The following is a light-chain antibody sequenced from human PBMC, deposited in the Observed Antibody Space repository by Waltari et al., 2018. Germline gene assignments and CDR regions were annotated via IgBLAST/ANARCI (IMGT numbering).Light chain of an antibody. CDR2: YDS. J-gene: IGLJ2*01. CDR1: NIGSKS. CDR3: LVWHSTIDHQGV. V-gene: IGLV3-21*04. Sequence: SYVVTQSPSVSVAPGETARITCGGDNIGSKSVHWYQPRPGQAPALVISYDSDRPSGIPERFSGSNSGNTATLTISWVEAEDEADYDCLVWHSTIDHQGVFGGGTKLTVL.